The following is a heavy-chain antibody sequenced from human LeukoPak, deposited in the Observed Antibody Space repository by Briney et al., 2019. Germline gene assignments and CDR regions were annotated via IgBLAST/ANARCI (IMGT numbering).Heavy chain of an antibody. J-gene: IGHJ6*02. Sequence: SETLSLTCAVYGGSFSGYYWSWIRQPPGKGLEWFGEINHSGSTNYNPSLKSRVTISVDTSKNQFSLKLCSVTAADTAVYYCARDPHKYSSGWYGYYYYGMDVWGQGTTVTVSS. V-gene: IGHV4-34*01. CDR2: INHSGST. CDR3: ARDPHKYSSGWYGYYYYGMDV. CDR1: GGSFSGYY. D-gene: IGHD6-19*01.